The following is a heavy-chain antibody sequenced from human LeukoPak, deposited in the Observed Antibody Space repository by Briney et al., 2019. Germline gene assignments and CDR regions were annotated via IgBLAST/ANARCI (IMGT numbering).Heavy chain of an antibody. CDR1: GGSISSYY. V-gene: IGHV4-59*01. Sequence: SETLSLTCTVSGGSISSYYWSWIRQPPGKGLEWIGYIYYSGSTNYNPSLKSRVTISVDTSKNQFSLKLSSVTAADTAVYYCARGPRGYSYGYDRFDYWGQGTLVTVSS. D-gene: IGHD5-18*01. CDR3: ARGPRGYSYGYDRFDY. CDR2: IYYSGST. J-gene: IGHJ4*02.